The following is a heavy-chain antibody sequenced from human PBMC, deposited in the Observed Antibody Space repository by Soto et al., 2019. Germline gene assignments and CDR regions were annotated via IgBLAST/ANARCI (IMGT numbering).Heavy chain of an antibody. CDR3: ARGKYSGNLYVKEAFDV. Sequence: QVQLVQSGAEVKKPGASVKVSCQASGYTFTTFDINWVRQAAGQGLEWLGWMNPDSGDTYYAQHFQGRVTMTKNTSISTAYMELSSLESEDTAVYFCARGKYSGNLYVKEAFDVWGQGTMVAVSS. D-gene: IGHD6-13*01. CDR1: GYTFTTFD. J-gene: IGHJ3*01. V-gene: IGHV1-8*01. CDR2: MNPDSGDT.